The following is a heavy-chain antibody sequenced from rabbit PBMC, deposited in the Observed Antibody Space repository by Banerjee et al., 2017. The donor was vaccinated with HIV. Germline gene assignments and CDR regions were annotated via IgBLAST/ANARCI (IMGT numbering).Heavy chain of an antibody. J-gene: IGHJ4*01. CDR3: ARRSAVYGDYGYAPNL. CDR1: GFSFSSSYW. D-gene: IGHD6-1*01. Sequence: QEQLEESGGDLVKPEGSLTLTCTASGFSFSSSYWVCWVRQAPGKGLEWIACIYAGSSGSTYYASWAKGRFTISKTSSTTVTLQMTSLTAADTATYFCARRSAVYGDYGYAPNLWGQGTLVTVS. CDR2: IYAGSSGST. V-gene: IGHV1S45*01.